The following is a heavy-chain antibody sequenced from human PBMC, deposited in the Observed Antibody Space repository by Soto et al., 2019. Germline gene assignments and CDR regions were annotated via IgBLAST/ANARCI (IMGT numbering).Heavy chain of an antibody. CDR3: ARDAPTYSSSSTYYLDY. Sequence: EVQLVESGGGLVQPGGSLRLSCAASGFTFSSYWMSWVRQAPGKGLEWVANIKQDGSEKYYVDSVKGRFTISRDNAKNSLYLQMNSLRAEDTAVYYCARDAPTYSSSSTYYLDYWGQGTLVTVSS. J-gene: IGHJ4*02. CDR2: IKQDGSEK. D-gene: IGHD6-13*01. V-gene: IGHV3-7*01. CDR1: GFTFSSYW.